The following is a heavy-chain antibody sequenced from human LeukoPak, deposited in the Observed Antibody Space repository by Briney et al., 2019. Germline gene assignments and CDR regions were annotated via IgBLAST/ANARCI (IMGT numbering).Heavy chain of an antibody. J-gene: IGHJ4*02. Sequence: GGSLRLSCAASGFTFSSFWMTWVRQIPGKGLMWVSRINPDGSGTNYADSVRGRFTISRDNAKNTLYLQMDRLRAEDTAVYYCAKPWGAAANYWGQGTLVTVSS. V-gene: IGHV3-74*01. CDR3: AKPWGAAANY. D-gene: IGHD6-13*01. CDR1: GFTFSSFW. CDR2: INPDGSGT.